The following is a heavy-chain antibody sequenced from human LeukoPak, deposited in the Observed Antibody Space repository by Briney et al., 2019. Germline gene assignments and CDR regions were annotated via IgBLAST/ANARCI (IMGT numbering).Heavy chain of an antibody. CDR1: GFTFSIYS. D-gene: IGHD3-22*01. CDR2: ISGSGGST. J-gene: IGHJ3*02. V-gene: IGHV3-23*01. CDR3: AKGHDSSGYYSDAFDI. Sequence: PGGCMTLSCAPAGFTFSIYSMSWVRQAPGNWMECVSAISGSGGSTYYADSVKGRFTISRDNSKNTLYLQMNSLRAEDTAVYYCAKGHDSSGYYSDAFDIWGQGTMVTVSS.